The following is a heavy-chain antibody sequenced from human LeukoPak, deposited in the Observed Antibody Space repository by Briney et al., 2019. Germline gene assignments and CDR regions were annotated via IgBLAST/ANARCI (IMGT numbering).Heavy chain of an antibody. CDR1: GYTFTSYY. CDR3: ARVEYSSSPADY. Sequence: ASVKVSCKASGYTFTSYYMHWVRQAPGQGLEWMGWISAYNGNTNYAQKLQGRVTMTTDTSTSTAYMELRSLRSDDTAVYYCARVEYSSSPADYWGQGTLVTVSS. J-gene: IGHJ4*02. D-gene: IGHD6-6*01. V-gene: IGHV1-18*04. CDR2: ISAYNGNT.